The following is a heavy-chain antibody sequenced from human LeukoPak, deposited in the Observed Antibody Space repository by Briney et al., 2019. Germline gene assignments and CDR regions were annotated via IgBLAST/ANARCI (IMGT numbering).Heavy chain of an antibody. J-gene: IGHJ6*03. CDR2: IIPIFGTA. V-gene: IGHV1-69*05. CDR1: GGTFSSYA. CDR3: ARVSVPFYGSGRPYYYYYMDV. Sequence: ASVKVSCKASGGTFSSYAISWVRQAPGQGLEWMGGIIPIFGTANYAQKFQGRVTITTDESTSTAYMELSSLRSEDTAAYYCARVSVPFYGSGRPYYYYYMDVWGKGTTVTVSS. D-gene: IGHD3-10*01.